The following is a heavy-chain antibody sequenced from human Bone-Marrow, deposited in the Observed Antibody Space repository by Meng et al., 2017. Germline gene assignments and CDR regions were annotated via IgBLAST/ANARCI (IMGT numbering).Heavy chain of an antibody. J-gene: IGHJ4*02. CDR1: GASISSDSW. CDR3: GRDQGRELINH. CDR2: VYQRGDT. Sequence: QVQLQESGPGRVKPSGTLSLTCTVSGASISSDSWWSWVCQPPGKWLEWIGEVYQRGDTNYNPSLKSRVDISVDKSKNQFYLSLFSVTAADTAVYYCGRDQGRELINHWGQGTLVTVSS. D-gene: IGHD1-7*01. V-gene: IGHV4-4*02.